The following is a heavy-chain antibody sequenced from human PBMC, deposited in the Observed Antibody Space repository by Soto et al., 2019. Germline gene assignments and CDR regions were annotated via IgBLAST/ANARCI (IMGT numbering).Heavy chain of an antibody. Sequence: GASVKVCWKASGYTFTRYAMHWVRQAPGQRLEWMGWINAGNGNTKYSQKFQGRVTITRDTSASTAYMELSSLRSEDTAVYYCARSIVVVTALDYWGQGTLVTVSS. CDR2: INAGNGNT. CDR3: ARSIVVVTALDY. J-gene: IGHJ4*02. D-gene: IGHD2-21*02. CDR1: GYTFTRYA. V-gene: IGHV1-3*01.